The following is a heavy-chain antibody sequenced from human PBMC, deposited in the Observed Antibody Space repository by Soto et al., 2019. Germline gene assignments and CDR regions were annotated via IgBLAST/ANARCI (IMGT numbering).Heavy chain of an antibody. V-gene: IGHV3-66*01. J-gene: IGHJ1*01. CDR1: GFTVSSNY. Sequence: EVQLVESGGGLVQPGGSLRLSCAASGFTVSSNYMSWVRQAPGKGLEWVSVIYSGGSTYYADSVKGRFTISRDNSKNTLYLQMNSLRAEDTAVYYCARDSGDSGYVGFQHWGQGTLVTVSS. D-gene: IGHD5-12*01. CDR2: IYSGGST. CDR3: ARDSGDSGYVGFQH.